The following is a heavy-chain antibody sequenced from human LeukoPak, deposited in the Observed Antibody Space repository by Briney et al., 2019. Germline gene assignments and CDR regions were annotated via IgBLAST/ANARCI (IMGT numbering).Heavy chain of an antibody. V-gene: IGHV3-30*18. Sequence: PGGSLRLSCAASGFTFSSYGMHWVRQAPGKGLEWVAVISYDGSNKYYADSVKGRSTISRDNSKNTLYLQMNSLRAEDTAVYYCAKDTIDYWGQGTLVTVSS. CDR3: AKDTIDY. J-gene: IGHJ4*02. CDR1: GFTFSSYG. CDR2: ISYDGSNK.